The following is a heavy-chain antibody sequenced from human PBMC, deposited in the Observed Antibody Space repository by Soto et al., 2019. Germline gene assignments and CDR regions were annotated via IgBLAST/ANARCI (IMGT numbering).Heavy chain of an antibody. D-gene: IGHD1-26*01. CDR3: ARVLYATWSSVDY. V-gene: IGHV3-48*03. CDR2: ITSGGTT. CDR1: GFTFSSYE. J-gene: IGHJ4*02. Sequence: EVQLVESGGGLEQPGGSLRLSCTASGFTFSSYEMTWVRQAPGKGLEWISYITSGGTTYYADSAKGRFTISRDNAKNSLYLHLNSLTAEDTAIYYCARVLYATWSSVDYWGQGTLVTVSS.